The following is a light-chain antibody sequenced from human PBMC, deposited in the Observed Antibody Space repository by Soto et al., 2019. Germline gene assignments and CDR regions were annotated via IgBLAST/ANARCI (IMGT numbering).Light chain of an antibody. Sequence: SYELTHPPSVSVSPGQTASIPCSGDHLGDKYACWYQQKAGQSPVLVIYQDTKRPSGIPERFSGSNSGNTATLTISGTQAMDEADYYCQAWDSSTYVFGTGTKVTVL. CDR1: HLGDKY. CDR2: QDT. CDR3: QAWDSSTYV. J-gene: IGLJ1*01. V-gene: IGLV3-1*01.